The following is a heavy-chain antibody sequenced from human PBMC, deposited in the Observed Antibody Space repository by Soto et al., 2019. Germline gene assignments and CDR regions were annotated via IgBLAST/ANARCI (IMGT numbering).Heavy chain of an antibody. CDR2: IYYSGST. CDR3: ARPTPYGSGSFDAFDI. CDR1: GGSISSSSYY. V-gene: IGHV4-39*01. J-gene: IGHJ3*02. Sequence: QLQLQESGPGLVKPSETLSLTCTVSGGSISSSSYYWGWIRQPPGKGLEWIGSIYYSGSTYYNPSLKSRVTISVDTSKNQFSLKLSSVTAADTAVYYCARPTPYGSGSFDAFDIWGQGTMVTVSS. D-gene: IGHD3-10*01.